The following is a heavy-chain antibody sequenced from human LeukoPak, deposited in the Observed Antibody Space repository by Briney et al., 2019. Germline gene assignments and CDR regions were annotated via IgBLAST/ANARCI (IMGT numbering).Heavy chain of an antibody. V-gene: IGHV4-59*08. Sequence: SETLSLTCTVSGGSIISYFWSWMRHPPGKALEWIGYIYYSGSTNYNPSLKSRVTISVDTSKNQFSLKLSSVTAADTAVYYCARRGCSAGSCYLGVWGQGILVTVSS. D-gene: IGHD2-15*01. CDR1: GGSIISYF. CDR2: IYYSGST. J-gene: IGHJ4*02. CDR3: ARRGCSAGSCYLGV.